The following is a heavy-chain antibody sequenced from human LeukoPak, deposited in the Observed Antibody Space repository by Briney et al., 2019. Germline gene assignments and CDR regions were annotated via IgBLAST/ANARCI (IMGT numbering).Heavy chain of an antibody. CDR2: ISCSGGST. Sequence: PGGSLRLSCAASGFTFSSYAMSWVRQAPGKGLEWVSAISCSGGSTYYADSVKGRFTISRDNSKNTLYLQMNSLRAEDTAVYYCAKGKGYCSGGSCYFSLVTIDYWGQGTLVTVSS. CDR1: GFTFSSYA. D-gene: IGHD2-15*01. J-gene: IGHJ4*02. V-gene: IGHV3-23*01. CDR3: AKGKGYCSGGSCYFSLVTIDY.